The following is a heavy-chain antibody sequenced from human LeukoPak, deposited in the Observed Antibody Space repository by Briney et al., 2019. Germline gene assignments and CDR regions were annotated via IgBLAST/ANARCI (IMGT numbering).Heavy chain of an antibody. CDR1: GYTFTNYG. CDR2: IIPVFDAA. V-gene: IGHV1-69*05. J-gene: IGHJ4*02. CDR3: AARPQIATAASFDY. D-gene: IGHD6-25*01. Sequence: SVKVSCKXSGYTFTNYGISWVRQAPGQGLEWVGRIIPVFDAATYSQRFQGRVSITTDESTSTVYMELSSLKSDDTAVYYCAARPQIATAASFDYWGQGTLVTVSS.